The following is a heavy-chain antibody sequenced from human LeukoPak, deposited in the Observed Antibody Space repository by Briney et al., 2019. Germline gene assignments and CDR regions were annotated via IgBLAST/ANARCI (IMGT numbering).Heavy chain of an antibody. V-gene: IGHV3-30*02. CDR3: TREGDFDY. CDR1: GFNFNTYA. D-gene: IGHD1-26*01. Sequence: GRSLRLSCAASGFNFNTYAMHWVRQAPGQGLEWVAFMRPDGSDRFYADSVKGRFTISRDNSKNTLYLQMDSLRPEDTAMYYCTREGDFDYWGRGTLVTVSS. J-gene: IGHJ4*02. CDR2: MRPDGSDR.